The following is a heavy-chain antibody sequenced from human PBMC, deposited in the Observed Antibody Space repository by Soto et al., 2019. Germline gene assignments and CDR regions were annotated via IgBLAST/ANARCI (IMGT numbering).Heavy chain of an antibody. CDR1: GFTFSSFA. V-gene: IGHV3-23*01. J-gene: IGHJ4*02. CDR3: AKDLIYGYNSGRPFDS. D-gene: IGHD6-19*01. CDR2: IGSRGDST. Sequence: EVQLLESGGGLVQPGGSLRLSCAASGFTFSSFAMSWVRQAPGKGLEWVSAIGSRGDSTYYADSVKGRLPISRDNSKNTLYLQMNSLRAEDTAVYYCAKDLIYGYNSGRPFDSWGQGTLVTVSS.